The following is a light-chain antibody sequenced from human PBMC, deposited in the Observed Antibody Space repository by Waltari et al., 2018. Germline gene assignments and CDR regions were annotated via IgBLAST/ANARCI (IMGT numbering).Light chain of an antibody. CDR2: LGY. Sequence: EIVMTQSPLFLPVTPGEPASISCRSSQSVLHSDGYTYLDWYLQKPGQSPHILIYLGYHRADGGPDRFIGSGSGREFTQIIRRVEAEDVGVDYCMQALPTPFTFGPGTKVDIK. CDR1: QSVLHSDGYTY. V-gene: IGKV2-28*01. CDR3: MQALPTPFT. J-gene: IGKJ3*01.